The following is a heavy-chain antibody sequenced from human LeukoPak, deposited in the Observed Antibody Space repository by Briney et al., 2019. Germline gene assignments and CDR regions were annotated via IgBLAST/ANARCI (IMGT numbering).Heavy chain of an antibody. V-gene: IGHV3-43*02. CDR1: GFTFEDYS. Sequence: PGGSLRLSCAASGFTFEDYSLHWLRQAPGKGLEWVARVREDGRTTYYANSVKGRFAVSRDNSKKSLFPQLNRLSTEDPALYSCAKTRRSGTEYGDFDHWGEGTLVTVSS. D-gene: IGHD1-26*01. CDR2: VREDGRTT. CDR3: AKTRRSGTEYGDFDH. J-gene: IGHJ4*02.